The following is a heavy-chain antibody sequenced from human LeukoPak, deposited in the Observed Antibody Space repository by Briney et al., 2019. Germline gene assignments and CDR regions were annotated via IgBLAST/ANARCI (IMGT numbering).Heavy chain of an antibody. D-gene: IGHD6-19*01. CDR3: ARRGESSGWYGYGWFDP. CDR2: IYYSGST. Sequence: PSETLSLTCTVSGGSISSYYWSWIRQPPGKGLEWIGYIYYSGSTNYNPSLKSRVTISVDTSKNQFSLKLSSVTAADTAVYYCARRGESSGWYGYGWFDPWGQGTLVTVSS. V-gene: IGHV4-59*08. J-gene: IGHJ5*02. CDR1: GGSISSYY.